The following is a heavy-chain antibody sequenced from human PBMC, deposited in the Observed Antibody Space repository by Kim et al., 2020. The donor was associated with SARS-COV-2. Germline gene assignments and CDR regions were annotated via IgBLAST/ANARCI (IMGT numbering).Heavy chain of an antibody. CDR3: ARMPNDAFDF. V-gene: IGHV4-4*08. Sequence: SETLSLTCTVSGFSITTFYWNWIRQAPGKGLEWIGYIYNSGTTRYNPSLRSRVTISVDTSKNQFSLRLTSVTAADTAVYYCARMPNDAFDFWGQGARVTVSS. J-gene: IGHJ3*01. CDR1: GFSITTFY. D-gene: IGHD2-2*01. CDR2: IYNSGTT.